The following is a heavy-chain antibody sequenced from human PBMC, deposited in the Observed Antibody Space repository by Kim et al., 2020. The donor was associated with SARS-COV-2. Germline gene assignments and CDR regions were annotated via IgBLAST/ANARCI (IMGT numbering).Heavy chain of an antibody. J-gene: IGHJ5*02. D-gene: IGHD1-1*01. CDR3: ARIGQGYILGNGIDL. Sequence: ADSVKGRFTISRDNSENTLSLQRISLRTGDTAVYFCARIGQGYILGNGIDLWGQGTLVTVSS. V-gene: IGHV3-30*01.